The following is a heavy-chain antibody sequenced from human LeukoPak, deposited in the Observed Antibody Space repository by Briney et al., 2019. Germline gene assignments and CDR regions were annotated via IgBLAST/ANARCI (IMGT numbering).Heavy chain of an antibody. CDR2: IYSSGTT. CDR1: GGSISSYY. J-gene: IGHJ5*02. V-gene: IGHV4-4*07. D-gene: IGHD4-23*01. Sequence: SETLSLTCTVSGGSISSYYWSWIRQPAGKGLEWIGRIYSSGTTTYNPSLKSRVTMSVDTAKNQVSLRLSSVTAADTAVYYCARDSGTTGVVKFDPWGQGSLVTVSS. CDR3: ARDSGTTGVVKFDP.